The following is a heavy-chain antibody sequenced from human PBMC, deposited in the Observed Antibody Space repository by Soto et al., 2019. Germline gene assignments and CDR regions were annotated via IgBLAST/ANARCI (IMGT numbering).Heavy chain of an antibody. D-gene: IGHD4-17*01. Sequence: QVQLQESGPGLVKPSETLSLTCTVSGGSVSSGSYYWSWIRQPPGKGLEWIGYIYYSGSTNYNPSLKSRVTISVDTSKNQFSLKLSSVTAADTAVYYCARPNDYGDYVAAFDIWGQGTMVTVSS. CDR2: IYYSGST. V-gene: IGHV4-61*01. J-gene: IGHJ3*02. CDR3: ARPNDYGDYVAAFDI. CDR1: GGSVSSGSYY.